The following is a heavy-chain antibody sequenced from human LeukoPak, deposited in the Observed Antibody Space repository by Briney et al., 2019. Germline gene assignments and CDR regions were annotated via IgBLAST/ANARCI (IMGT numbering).Heavy chain of an antibody. CDR3: AKDRGPLAVYEPLDY. J-gene: IGHJ4*02. CDR2: ISRDGDTT. D-gene: IGHD2/OR15-2a*01. Sequence: GGSLRLSCEASGFTFDDYTMHWVRQAPGKGLEWVSLISRDGDTTDYAESVKGRFTVSRDNRENSLYLQLSGLRPEGTAFYYCAKDRGPLAVYEPLDYWGQGTRVTVSS. CDR1: GFTFDDYT. V-gene: IGHV3-43*01.